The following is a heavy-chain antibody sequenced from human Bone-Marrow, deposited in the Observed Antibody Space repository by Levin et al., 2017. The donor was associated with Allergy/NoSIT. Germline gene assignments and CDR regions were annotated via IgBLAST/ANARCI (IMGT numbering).Heavy chain of an antibody. D-gene: IGHD2-2*01. J-gene: IGHJ6*02. V-gene: IGHV3-7*01. CDR1: GFTLSQYW. CDR3: ARASFSTSSGHDYSYGVDV. CDR2: IKADGSEK. Sequence: PGGSLRLSCAASGFTLSQYWMTWVRQAPGKGLEWVAKIKADGSEKYYVDSLKGRFSISRDNTRKSVSLQISNLRAEDTAVYYCARASFSTSSGHDYSYGVDVWGQGTTVTV.